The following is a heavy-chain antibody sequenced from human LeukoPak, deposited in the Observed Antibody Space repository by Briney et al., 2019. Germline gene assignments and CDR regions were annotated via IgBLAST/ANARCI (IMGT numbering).Heavy chain of an antibody. Sequence: SQTLSLTCTASGGSISSGSYYWSWIRQPAGKGLEWIGRIYTSGSTNYNPSLKSRVTISVDTSKNQFSLKLSSVTAADTAVYYCARDVIAAAGKGEHYYYYMDVWGKGTTVTVSS. CDR3: ARDVIAAAGKGEHYYYYMDV. J-gene: IGHJ6*03. CDR2: IYTSGST. V-gene: IGHV4-61*02. CDR1: GGSISSGSYY. D-gene: IGHD6-13*01.